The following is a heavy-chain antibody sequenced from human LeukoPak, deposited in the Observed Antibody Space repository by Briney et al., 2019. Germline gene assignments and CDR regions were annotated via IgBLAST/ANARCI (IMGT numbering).Heavy chain of an antibody. CDR1: GFTFSSYG. CDR3: AKDLPDYYGSGSPPDY. Sequence: GGSLRLSCAASGFTFSSYGMHWVRQAPGEGLEWVAFIRYDGSNKYYADSVKGRFTISRDNSKNTLYLQMNSLRAEDTAVYYCAKDLPDYYGSGSPPDYWGQGTLVTVSS. V-gene: IGHV3-30*02. D-gene: IGHD3-10*01. J-gene: IGHJ4*02. CDR2: IRYDGSNK.